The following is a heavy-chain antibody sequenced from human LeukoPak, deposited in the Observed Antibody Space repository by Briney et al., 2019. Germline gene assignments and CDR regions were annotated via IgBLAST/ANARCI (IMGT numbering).Heavy chain of an antibody. Sequence: ASVKVSCKASGYTFTSYYMHWVRQAPGQGLEWMGIINPSGGSTSYAQKFQGRVTMTRDTSTSTVYMELGSLRSEDTAVYYCARDPEGRRGVDTFDIWGQGTMVTVSS. D-gene: IGHD1-14*01. CDR1: GYTFTSYY. V-gene: IGHV1-46*01. CDR3: ARDPEGRRGVDTFDI. CDR2: INPSGGST. J-gene: IGHJ3*02.